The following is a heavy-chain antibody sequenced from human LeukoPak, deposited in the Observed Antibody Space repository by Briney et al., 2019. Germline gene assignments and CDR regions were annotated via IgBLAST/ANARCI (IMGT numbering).Heavy chain of an antibody. Sequence: SETLSLTCTVSGGSISSSSYYWGWIRQPPGKGLEWIGEINHSGSTNYNPSLKSRVTISVDTSKNQFSLKLSSVTAADTAVYYCARAYSRFYYYYMDVWGKGTTVTVSS. CDR2: INHSGST. CDR1: GGSISSSSYY. J-gene: IGHJ6*03. D-gene: IGHD6-13*01. CDR3: ARAYSRFYYYYMDV. V-gene: IGHV4-39*07.